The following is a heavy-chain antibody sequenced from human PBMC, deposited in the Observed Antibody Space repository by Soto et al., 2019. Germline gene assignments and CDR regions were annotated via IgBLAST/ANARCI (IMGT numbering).Heavy chain of an antibody. CDR2: ISYDGSNK. J-gene: IGHJ3*02. V-gene: IGHV3-30*18. Sequence: GGSLRLSCAASGFTFSSYGMHWVRQAPGKGLEWVAVISYDGSNKYYADSVKGRFTTSRDNSKNTLYLQMNSLRAEDTAVYYCAKDSGYGAFGIWGQGTMVTVSS. CDR1: GFTFSSYG. CDR3: AKDSGYGAFGI. D-gene: IGHD5-12*01.